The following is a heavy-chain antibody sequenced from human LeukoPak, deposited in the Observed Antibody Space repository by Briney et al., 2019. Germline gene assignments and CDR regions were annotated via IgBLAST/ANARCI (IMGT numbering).Heavy chain of an antibody. CDR2: INHSGST. J-gene: IGHJ6*03. Sequence: PSETLSLTCAVYGGSFSGYYWSWIRQPPGKGLEWIGEINHSGSTNYNPSLKSRVTISVDTSKNQFSLKLSSVTAADTAVYYCARLIAARPYYYYYYMDVWGKGTTVTVSS. D-gene: IGHD6-6*01. V-gene: IGHV4-34*01. CDR3: ARLIAARPYYYYYYMDV. CDR1: GGSFSGYY.